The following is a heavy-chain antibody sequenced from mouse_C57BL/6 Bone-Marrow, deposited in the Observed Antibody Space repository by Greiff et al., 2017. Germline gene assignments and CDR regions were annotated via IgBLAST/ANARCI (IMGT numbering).Heavy chain of an antibody. CDR3: TRRYYGSMWFAY. V-gene: IGHV14-4*01. D-gene: IGHD1-1*01. J-gene: IGHJ3*01. CDR1: GFNITDDY. Sequence: EVQLQQSGAELVRPGASVKLSCTASGFNITDDYMHWVKQRPEQGREWIGWIDPENGDTEYASKFQGKVTITADTSSNTAYLQLSILTAEDTAVYSGTRRYYGSMWFAYWGQGTLVTVSA. CDR2: IDPENGDT.